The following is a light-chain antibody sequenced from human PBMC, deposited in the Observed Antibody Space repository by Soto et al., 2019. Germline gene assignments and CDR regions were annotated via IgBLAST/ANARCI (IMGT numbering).Light chain of an antibody. CDR3: LLTYSGARV. CDR2: DTN. Sequence: QTVVTQEPSLTVSPGGTVTLTCGSSTGAVTTDHFPYWFQQKPGQAPRTLIYDTNNKYSWTPARFSGSLLGDKAALTLAGAQPEDEADYYCLLTYSGARVFGGGTKLTVL. V-gene: IGLV7-46*01. CDR1: TGAVTTDHF. J-gene: IGLJ3*02.